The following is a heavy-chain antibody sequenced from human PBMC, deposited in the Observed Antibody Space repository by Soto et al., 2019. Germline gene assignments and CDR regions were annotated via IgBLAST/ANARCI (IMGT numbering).Heavy chain of an antibody. J-gene: IGHJ6*02. Sequence: VQLVESGGGVVQPGRSLRLSCAGSGFTFSTFALHWVRQAPGKGLEWVAVVSFNEDKKDYAESVKGRFTISRDNSKNTLSLHMTNLRPEDTAVYRCARHSFGDYLPTYGMDVWGPGTTVIVSS. CDR1: GFTFSTFA. CDR3: ARHSFGDYLPTYGMDV. D-gene: IGHD4-17*01. CDR2: VSFNEDKK. V-gene: IGHV3-30-3*01.